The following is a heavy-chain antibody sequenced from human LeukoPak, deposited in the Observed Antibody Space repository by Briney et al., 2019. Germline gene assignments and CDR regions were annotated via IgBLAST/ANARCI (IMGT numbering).Heavy chain of an antibody. CDR2: MNPNSGNT. CDR1: GYTFTSYD. V-gene: IGHV1-8*03. Sequence: ASVKVSCKASGYTFTSYDINWVRQATGQGLEWMGWMNPNSGNTGYAQKFQGRVTITRNASISTAYMELSSLRSEDTAVYSCARGDDIAARPFDAFDIWGQGTMVTVSS. J-gene: IGHJ3*02. D-gene: IGHD6-6*01. CDR3: ARGDDIAARPFDAFDI.